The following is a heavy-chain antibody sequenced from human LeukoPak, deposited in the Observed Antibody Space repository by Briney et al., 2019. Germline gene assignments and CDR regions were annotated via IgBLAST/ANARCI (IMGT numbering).Heavy chain of an antibody. V-gene: IGHV4-38-2*02. D-gene: IGHD5-18*01. J-gene: IGHJ3*02. CDR3: ARDQYSGDRVFDI. Sequence: SETLSLTCAVSGYSITSGYYWGWLRQPPGKGLEWIGSIYHSGSSYYNTSLKSRVTISVDTSKNQFSLKLSSVTAADTAVYYCARDQYSGDRVFDIWGQGTMVTVSS. CDR1: GYSITSGYY. CDR2: IYHSGSS.